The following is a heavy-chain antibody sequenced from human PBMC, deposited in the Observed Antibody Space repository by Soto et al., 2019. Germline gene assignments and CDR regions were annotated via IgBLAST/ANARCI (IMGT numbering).Heavy chain of an antibody. CDR3: ARGSYGDYDY. CDR2: IIPILGTA. J-gene: IGHJ4*02. D-gene: IGHD4-17*01. V-gene: IGHV1-69*01. CDR1: GGTFSTYG. Sequence: QVQLVQSGAEVKKPGSSVKVSCKASGGTFSTYGINWVRQAPAQGLEWMGGIIPILGTANYAQKFQGRVTITADESTSTAYMELSSLRSEDTDVYYCARGSYGDYDYWGQGTLVTVSS.